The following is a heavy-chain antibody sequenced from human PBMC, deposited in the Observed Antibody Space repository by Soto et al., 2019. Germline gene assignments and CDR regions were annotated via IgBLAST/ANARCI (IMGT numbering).Heavy chain of an antibody. D-gene: IGHD5-18*01. J-gene: IGHJ4*02. CDR3: ARGGYSYPLDY. CDR1: GGSISSHC. Sequence: SQTLSLTCTVSGGSISSHCWSWIRQPPGKGLEWIGSIYYSGSTNYNPSLKSRVTISVDTSKNQFSLKLSSVTAADTAVYYCARGGYSYPLDYWGQGTLVTVSS. V-gene: IGHV4-59*08. CDR2: IYYSGST.